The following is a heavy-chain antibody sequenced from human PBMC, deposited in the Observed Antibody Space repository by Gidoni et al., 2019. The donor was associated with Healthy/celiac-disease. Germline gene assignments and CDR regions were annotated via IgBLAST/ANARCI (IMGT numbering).Heavy chain of an antibody. D-gene: IGHD6-19*01. CDR1: GSPFSSYA. CDR2: ISGSGGST. V-gene: IGHV3-23*01. Sequence: EVQLLESGGGLVQPGGSLRLPCAASGSPFSSYAMSWVRQAPGKGLEWVSAISGSGGSTYYADSVKGRFTISRDNSKNTLYLQMNSLRAEDTAVYYCAKEGPIAVAGTDYWGQGTLVTVSS. J-gene: IGHJ4*02. CDR3: AKEGPIAVAGTDY.